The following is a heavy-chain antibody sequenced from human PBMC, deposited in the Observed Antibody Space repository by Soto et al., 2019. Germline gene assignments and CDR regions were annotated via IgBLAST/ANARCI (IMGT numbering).Heavy chain of an antibody. V-gene: IGHV2-5*02. CDR3: AHRVLRTVFGLVTTTAIYFDF. D-gene: IGHD3-3*01. CDR1: GFSLTTSGGG. Sequence: QITLNESGPTQVKPRQTLTLTCTFSGFSLTTSGGGVGWIRQSPGKAPEWLALIYWDDDKRYSPSLKRRLTITKDTSKNQVVLTMADLDPADTATYYCAHRVLRTVFGLVTTTAIYFDFWGQGTPVAVSS. J-gene: IGHJ4*02. CDR2: IYWDDDK.